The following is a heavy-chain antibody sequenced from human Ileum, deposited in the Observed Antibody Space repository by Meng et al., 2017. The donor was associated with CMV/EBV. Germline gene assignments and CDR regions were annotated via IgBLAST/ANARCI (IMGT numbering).Heavy chain of an antibody. CDR1: RFTLRSHE. V-gene: IGHV3-7*01. D-gene: IGHD1-20*01. CDR3: FNFASRAMDV. CDR2: INQDGTQK. J-gene: IGHJ6*02. Sequence: GGSLRLSCAVSRFTLRSHEMNWVGQAPGKGLEWVANINQDGTQKQYVDSVKDRFTISRDKTKNSLYLQMNSLRADDTDVYYFFNFASRAMDVWGQGTTVTVSS.